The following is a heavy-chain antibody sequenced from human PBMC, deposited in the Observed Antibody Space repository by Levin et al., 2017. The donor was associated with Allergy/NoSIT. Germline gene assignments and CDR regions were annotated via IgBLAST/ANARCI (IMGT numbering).Heavy chain of an antibody. J-gene: IGHJ4*02. CDR1: GFTFSSYA. D-gene: IGHD2-2*01. V-gene: IGHV3-23*01. Sequence: HTSETLSLTCAASGFTFSSYAMSWVRQAPGKGLEWVSAISGSGGSTYYADSVKGRFTISRDNSKNTLYLQMNSLRAEDTAVYYCAKAPSVVPAARVSNLRWGYPSLYYFDYWGQGTLVTVSS. CDR2: ISGSGGST. CDR3: AKAPSVVPAARVSNLRWGYPSLYYFDY.